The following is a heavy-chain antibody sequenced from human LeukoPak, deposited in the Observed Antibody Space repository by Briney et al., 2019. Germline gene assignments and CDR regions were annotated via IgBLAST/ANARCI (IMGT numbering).Heavy chain of an antibody. J-gene: IGHJ4*02. Sequence: PPGGSLRLSCAASGFTFSSYSMNWVRQAPGKGLEWISYMTSDSQTINYADSVKGRFTISRDNAEKSLFLQMNSLRAEDTAIYYCARSRDWYADYWGQGSLVTVSS. CDR2: MTSDSQTI. V-gene: IGHV3-48*01. CDR3: ARSRDWYADY. D-gene: IGHD3-9*01. CDR1: GFTFSSYS.